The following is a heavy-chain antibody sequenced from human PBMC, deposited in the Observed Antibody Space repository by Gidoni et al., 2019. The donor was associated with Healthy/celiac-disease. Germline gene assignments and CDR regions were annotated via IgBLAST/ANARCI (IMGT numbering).Heavy chain of an antibody. CDR3: ARGPGGIAVAYTPPFDY. J-gene: IGHJ4*02. V-gene: IGHV3-48*02. CDR1: GFTFSSYS. D-gene: IGHD6-19*01. CDR2: ISSSSSTI. Sequence: EVQLVESGGGLVQPGGSLSLSCAASGFTFSSYSMNWVRQAPGKGLEWVSYISSSSSTIYYADSVKGRFTISRDNAKNSLYLQMNSLRDEDTAVYYCARGPGGIAVAYTPPFDYWGQGTLVTVSS.